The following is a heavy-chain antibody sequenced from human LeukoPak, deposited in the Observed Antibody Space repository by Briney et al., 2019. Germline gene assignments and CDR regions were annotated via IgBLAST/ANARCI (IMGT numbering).Heavy chain of an antibody. CDR2: INPSGGST. CDR1: GYTFTSYY. CDR3: ARAPGSGFWSGYYDY. Sequence: ASVKVSCKASGYTFTSYYMHWVRQAPGQGLEWMGIINPSGGSTSYAQKFQGRVTMTRDTSTSTVYMELSSLRSEDTAVYYCARAPGSGFWSGYYDYWGQGTLVTVSS. J-gene: IGHJ4*02. V-gene: IGHV1-46*01. D-gene: IGHD3-3*01.